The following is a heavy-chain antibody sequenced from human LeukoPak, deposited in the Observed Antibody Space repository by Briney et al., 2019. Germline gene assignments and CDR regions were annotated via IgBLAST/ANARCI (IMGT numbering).Heavy chain of an antibody. Sequence: GGSLRLSCAASGFTFSIYSMNWVRQAPGKGLEWVSYISSSSDLLYYSDSVKGRFTISRDNAKESLYLQMNSVRAEDTAVYYCVRGTPGDYWGQGTLVTVSS. V-gene: IGHV3-48*01. J-gene: IGHJ4*02. CDR3: VRGTPGDY. D-gene: IGHD2-15*01. CDR2: ISSSSDLL. CDR1: GFTFSIYS.